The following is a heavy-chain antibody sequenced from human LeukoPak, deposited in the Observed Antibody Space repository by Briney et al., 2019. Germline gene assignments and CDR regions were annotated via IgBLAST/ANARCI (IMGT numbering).Heavy chain of an antibody. J-gene: IGHJ4*02. CDR2: ISYDGSNK. CDR3: ARGPVIAAAAYY. CDR1: GFTFSSYA. Sequence: PGRSLRLSCAASGFTFSSYAMHWVCQAPGKGLEWVAVISYDGSNKYYADSVKGRFTISRDNSKNTLYLQMNSLRAEDTAVYYCARGPVIAAAAYYWGQGALVTVSS. V-gene: IGHV3-30*04. D-gene: IGHD6-13*01.